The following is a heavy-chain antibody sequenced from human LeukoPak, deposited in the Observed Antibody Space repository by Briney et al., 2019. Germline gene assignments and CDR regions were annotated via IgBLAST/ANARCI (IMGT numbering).Heavy chain of an antibody. Sequence: PSETLSLACTVSGVSISSYYWSWIRQPPGKGLEWIGEINHSGSTNYNPSLKSRVTISVDTSKNQFSLKLSSVTAADTAVYYCARIGARYYYYYMDVWGKGTTVTISS. J-gene: IGHJ6*03. CDR3: ARIGARYYYYYMDV. D-gene: IGHD3-10*01. CDR2: INHSGST. CDR1: GVSISSYY. V-gene: IGHV4-34*01.